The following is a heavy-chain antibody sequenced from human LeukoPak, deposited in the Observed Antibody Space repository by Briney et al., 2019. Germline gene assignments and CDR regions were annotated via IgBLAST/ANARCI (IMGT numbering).Heavy chain of an antibody. V-gene: IGHV1-8*01. CDR1: GYTFTTYD. D-gene: IGHD6-6*01. CDR2: MNPNRGNT. Sequence: GASVKDSCKASGYTFTTYDINWVRQATGQGLEWMGWMNPNRGNTGSAQKFQGRVTMTRNTSISTDYMELCSLRSEDTAVYYWAIGPRIAAQDNWFDPWGQGTLVTVSS. J-gene: IGHJ5*02. CDR3: AIGPRIAAQDNWFDP.